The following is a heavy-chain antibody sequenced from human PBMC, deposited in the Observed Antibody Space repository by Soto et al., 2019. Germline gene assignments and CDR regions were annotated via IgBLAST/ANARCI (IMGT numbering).Heavy chain of an antibody. J-gene: IGHJ4*02. CDR2: ISSSGSTI. Sequence: EVQLVESGGGLVQPGGSLRLSCAASGFTFSSYEMNWVRQAPGKGLEWVSYISSSGSTIYYADSVKGRFTISRDNAKNSLYLQMNSLRAEDTAVYYCAGPMVRETAFGWGQGTLVTVSS. V-gene: IGHV3-48*03. CDR3: AGPMVRETAFG. CDR1: GFTFSSYE. D-gene: IGHD3-10*01.